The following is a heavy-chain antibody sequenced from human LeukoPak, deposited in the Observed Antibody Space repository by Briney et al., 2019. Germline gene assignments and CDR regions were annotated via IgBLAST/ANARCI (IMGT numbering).Heavy chain of an antibody. D-gene: IGHD5-18*01. CDR3: AAEDIYSYGFK. J-gene: IGHJ4*02. CDR2: IKSKISGGTT. V-gene: IGHV3-15*01. CDR1: GFTFSKAW. Sequence: GGSLRLSCAASGFTFSKAWMSWVRQAPGKGLEWVGRIKSKISGGTTDYAAPAKGRFTISGDDSKNTQYLQMDSLKTEDTAVYYCAAEDIYSYGFKWGRGTLVTVSS.